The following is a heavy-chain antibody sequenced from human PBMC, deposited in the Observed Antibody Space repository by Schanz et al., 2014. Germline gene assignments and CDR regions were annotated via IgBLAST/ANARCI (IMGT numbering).Heavy chain of an antibody. CDR1: GFTFFGSFA. V-gene: IGHV3-23*01. CDR3: AKDGIMVQGVIWERYFDS. Sequence: EVQLLESGGGLVQPGGSLRLSCVASGFTFFGSFAMSWVRQAPGKGLEWVSLVSASGGGPFYADSVKGRFTISRDNAKNSLYLQMNSLRAEDTALYYCAKDGIMVQGVIWERYFDSWGQGTLVTVSS. D-gene: IGHD3-10*01. J-gene: IGHJ4*02. CDR2: VSASGGGP.